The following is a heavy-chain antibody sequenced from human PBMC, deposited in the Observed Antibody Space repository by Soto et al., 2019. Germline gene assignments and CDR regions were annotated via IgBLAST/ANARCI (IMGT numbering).Heavy chain of an antibody. CDR3: ARGSSIAGLYYGMDV. Sequence: PEETLSLTCAVSGGSISSSNWWSWVRQPPGKGLEWIGEIYHSGSTNYNPSPKSRVTISLDTSKNQFSLKLSSVTAADTAVYYCARGSSIAGLYYGMDVWGQGTTVTVSS. J-gene: IGHJ6*02. CDR1: GGSISSSNW. V-gene: IGHV4-4*02. D-gene: IGHD6-6*01. CDR2: IYHSGST.